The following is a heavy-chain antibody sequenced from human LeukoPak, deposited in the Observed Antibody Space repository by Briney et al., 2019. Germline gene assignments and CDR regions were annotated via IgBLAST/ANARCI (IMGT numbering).Heavy chain of an antibody. CDR3: ARGFRGTTVTSMDV. V-gene: IGHV3-30-3*01. CDR2: ISYDGSNK. Sequence: QTGGSVRLSCAASGFTFSSYAMHWVRQAPGKGLEWVAVISYDGSNKYYADSVKGRFTISRDNSKNTLYLQMNSLRAEDTAVYYCARGFRGTTVTSMDVWGQGTTVTVSS. CDR1: GFTFSSYA. J-gene: IGHJ6*02. D-gene: IGHD4-17*01.